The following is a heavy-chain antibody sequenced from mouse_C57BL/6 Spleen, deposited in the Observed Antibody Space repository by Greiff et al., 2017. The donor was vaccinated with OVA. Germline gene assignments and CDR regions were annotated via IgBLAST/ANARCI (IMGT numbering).Heavy chain of an antibody. D-gene: IGHD1-1*01. J-gene: IGHJ4*01. Sequence: QVQLQQPGAELVRPGTSVQLSCKASGSPFPSYWLHWVKPRPGQGLEWIGVIDPSDSYTNYNQKFKGKATLTVDTSSSTAYMQLSSLTSEDSAVYDCARLGSSYGGAMDYWGQGTSVTVSS. CDR2: IDPSDSYT. CDR1: GSPFPSYW. V-gene: IGHV1-59*01. CDR3: ARLGSSYGGAMDY.